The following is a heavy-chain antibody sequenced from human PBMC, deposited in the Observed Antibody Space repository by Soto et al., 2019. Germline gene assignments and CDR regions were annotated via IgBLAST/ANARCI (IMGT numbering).Heavy chain of an antibody. D-gene: IGHD3-10*01. CDR3: ARRGPGGYGSSYGKDV. V-gene: IGHV5-51*01. J-gene: IGHJ6*02. CDR2: IYPGDSDT. CDR1: GYSFTNYW. Sequence: ESLKISCKGSGYSFTNYWIGWVRQMPGKGLEWMGIIYPGDSDTRYSPSLQGQVTSSADKSSSTAYLQCSSLKASDTAMYYCARRGPGGYGSSYGKDVWGQGTTVNVSS.